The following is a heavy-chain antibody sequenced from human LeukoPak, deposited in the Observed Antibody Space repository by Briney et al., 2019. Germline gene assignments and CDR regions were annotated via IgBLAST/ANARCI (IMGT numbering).Heavy chain of an antibody. J-gene: IGHJ6*02. CDR1: GGSISSYY. CDR3: ARSGIAARIPYGMDV. D-gene: IGHD6-6*01. V-gene: IGHV4-59*01. CDR2: IYYSGST. Sequence: SETLSLTCTVSGGSISSYYWSWIRQPPGKGLEWIGYIYYSGSTNYNPSLKNRVTVSVATSKNQFSLKLSSVTAADTAFYYCARSGIAARIPYGMDVWGQGTTVTDSS.